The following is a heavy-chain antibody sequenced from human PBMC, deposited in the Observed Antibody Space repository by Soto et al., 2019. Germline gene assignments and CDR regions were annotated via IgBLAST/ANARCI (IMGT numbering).Heavy chain of an antibody. CDR1: GGPISSDDQY. Sequence: TLSLTCTVSGGPISSDDQYWSWMRQGPGKGREWIGYIYYTGSTNYNPSLERRLTISIDRPKNQFSLTLTSVNAADTSLYYCATHRAISPYYFDSWGQGTLVTVSS. J-gene: IGHJ4*02. CDR2: IYYTGST. CDR3: ATHRAISPYYFDS. V-gene: IGHV4-30-4*01. D-gene: IGHD3-16*02.